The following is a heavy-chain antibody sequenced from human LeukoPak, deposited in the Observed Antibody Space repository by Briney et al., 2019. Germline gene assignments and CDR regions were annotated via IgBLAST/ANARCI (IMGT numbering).Heavy chain of an antibody. CDR3: AGPRAGYYGAYYMDV. D-gene: IGHD3-10*01. CDR2: IYYSGST. J-gene: IGHJ6*03. Sequence: SETPSLTCTVSGGSISSSSYYWGWIRQPPGKGLEWIGSIYYSGSTYYNPSLKSRVTISVDTSKNQFSLKLSSVTAADTAVYYCAGPRAGYYGAYYMDVWGKGTMVTVSS. V-gene: IGHV4-39*01. CDR1: GGSISSSSYY.